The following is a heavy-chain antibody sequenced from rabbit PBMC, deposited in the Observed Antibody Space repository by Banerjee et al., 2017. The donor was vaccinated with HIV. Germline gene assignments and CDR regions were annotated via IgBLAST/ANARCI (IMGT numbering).Heavy chain of an antibody. CDR3: ARGSGDAGYGAYYYGMDL. V-gene: IGHV1S40*01. D-gene: IGHD4-2*01. CDR1: GWAFSSSYW. Sequence: QSLEESGGDLVQPGASLTLTCKASGWAFSSSYWMNWVRQAPGKGLEWIGTINTDSSSTWYANWAKGRFTISKTSSTTVTLQMTSLTAADTATYFCARGSGDAGYGAYYYGMDLWGQGTLVTVS. CDR2: INTDSSST. J-gene: IGHJ6*01.